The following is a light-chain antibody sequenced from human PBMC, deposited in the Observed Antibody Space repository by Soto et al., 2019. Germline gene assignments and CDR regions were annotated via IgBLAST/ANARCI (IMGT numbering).Light chain of an antibody. CDR3: CSYTSTSGRV. CDR1: SSDVGGYDY. Sequence: QSALTQPASVSGSPGQSITISCTGTSSDVGGYDYVSWYQQHPGKAPKLMIYEVSNRPSGVSNRFSGSKSGNTASLTISGLQAEDEADYYCCSYTSTSGRVFGGGTKVTVL. CDR2: EVS. V-gene: IGLV2-14*01. J-gene: IGLJ3*02.